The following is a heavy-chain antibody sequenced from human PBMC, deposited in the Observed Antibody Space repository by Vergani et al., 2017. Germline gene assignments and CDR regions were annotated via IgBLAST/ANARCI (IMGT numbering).Heavy chain of an antibody. CDR2: ISSDGTNK. CDR1: GFIFSSYG. Sequence: QVQLVESGGGVVQPGRSLRLSCAASGFIFSSYGMHWVRQAPGKGLEWVAVISSDGTNKYYADSVKGRFTISRDNSKNMLSLQMNSLRAEDTAVYYCARKPPPMTTVTTPRLYWYFDLWGRGTLVTVSS. CDR3: ARKPPPMTTVTTPRLYWYFDL. D-gene: IGHD4-17*01. V-gene: IGHV3-30*03. J-gene: IGHJ2*01.